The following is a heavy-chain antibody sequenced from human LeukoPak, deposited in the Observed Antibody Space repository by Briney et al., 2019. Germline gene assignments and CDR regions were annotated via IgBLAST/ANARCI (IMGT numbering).Heavy chain of an antibody. J-gene: IGHJ4*02. D-gene: IGHD6-13*01. CDR1: GFTVSGTY. CDR2: IYSAGDT. CDR3: ARDGGYSTNFDY. V-gene: IGHV3-53*05. Sequence: GGSLRLSCAASGFTVSGTYMSWVRQAPGKGLEWVSVIYSAGDTFSADSVKGRFTISRDNSKNTVYLQMNSLRAEDTALYYCARDGGYSTNFDYWGQGTLVTVSS.